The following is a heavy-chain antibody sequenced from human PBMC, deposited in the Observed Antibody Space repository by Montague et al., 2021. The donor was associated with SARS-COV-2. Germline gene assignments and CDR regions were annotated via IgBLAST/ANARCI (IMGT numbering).Heavy chain of an antibody. CDR3: ARDLAGYYGSGSYGGMDV. V-gene: IGHV4-39*07. D-gene: IGHD3-10*01. CDR2: IYYSGST. Sequence: SETLSLTCTVSGGSISGSSYYWGWIRQPPGTGLEWIGSIYYSGSTYYNPSLKSRVTISVDTSNNQFSLKLSSVTAADTAVYYCARDLAGYYGSGSYGGMDVWGQGTTVTVSS. CDR1: GGSISGSSYY. J-gene: IGHJ6*02.